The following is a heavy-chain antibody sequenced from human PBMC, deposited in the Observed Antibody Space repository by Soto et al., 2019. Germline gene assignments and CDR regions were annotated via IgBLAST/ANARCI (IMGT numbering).Heavy chain of an antibody. CDR2: INHSGST. V-gene: IGHV4-34*01. CDR3: ASGYGDYVIDY. D-gene: IGHD4-17*01. J-gene: IGHJ4*02. Sequence: QVQLQQWGAGLLKPSETLSLTCAVYGGSFSGYYWSWIRQPPGKGLEWIGEINHSGSTNYNPSLKSRVTISVDTSKTQFSLKLSSVTAADTAVYYCASGYGDYVIDYWGQGTLVTVSS. CDR1: GGSFSGYY.